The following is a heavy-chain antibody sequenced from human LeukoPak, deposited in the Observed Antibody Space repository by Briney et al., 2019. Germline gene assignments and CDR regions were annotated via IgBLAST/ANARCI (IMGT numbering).Heavy chain of an antibody. CDR3: AKSSGVYDFWSGSPFDY. Sequence: GGSLRLSCAASGFTFSSYAMSWVRQAPGKGLEWVSAISGSGGSTYYADSVKGRFTISRDNSKSTLYLQMNSLRAEDTAVYYCAKSSGVYDFWSGSPFDYWGQGTLVTVSS. CDR1: GFTFSSYA. CDR2: ISGSGGST. D-gene: IGHD3-3*01. J-gene: IGHJ4*02. V-gene: IGHV3-23*01.